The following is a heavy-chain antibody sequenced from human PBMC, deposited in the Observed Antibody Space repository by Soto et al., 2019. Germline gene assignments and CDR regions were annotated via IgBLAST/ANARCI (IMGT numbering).Heavy chain of an antibody. CDR3: ASGTGHKCDV. CDR1: GASITNDIY. J-gene: IGHJ4*02. Sequence: QVQLQESGPGLVKPSETLSLTCGVSGASITNDIYWCWVRQAPGKGLEWIGEIHHSGRTKFNPSLKSRVNLSVDKSKNQFSLNLNSVTAAYTAVYYCASGTGHKCDVWGRGTLVTVSS. CDR2: IHHSGRT. V-gene: IGHV4-4*02. D-gene: IGHD1-26*01.